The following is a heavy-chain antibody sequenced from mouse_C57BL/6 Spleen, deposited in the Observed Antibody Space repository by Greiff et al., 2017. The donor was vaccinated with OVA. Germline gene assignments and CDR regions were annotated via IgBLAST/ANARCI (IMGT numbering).Heavy chain of an antibody. CDR2: IWSDGST. V-gene: IGHV2-6*03. Sequence: VKLVESGPGLVAPSQSLSITCTVSGFSLTSYGVHWVRQPPGKGLEWLVVIWSDGSTTYNSALKSRLSISKDNSKSQVFLKMNSLQTDDTAMYYCARGEYGNYLYYAMDYWGQGTSVTVSS. CDR1: GFSLTSYG. D-gene: IGHD2-1*01. CDR3: ARGEYGNYLYYAMDY. J-gene: IGHJ4*01.